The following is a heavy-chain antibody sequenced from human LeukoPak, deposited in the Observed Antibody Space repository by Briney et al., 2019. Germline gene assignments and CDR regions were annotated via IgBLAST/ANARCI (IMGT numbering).Heavy chain of an antibody. D-gene: IGHD6-13*01. V-gene: IGHV4-34*01. J-gene: IGHJ4*02. Sequence: PSETLSLTCAVYGGSFSGYYWSWIRQPPGKGLEWIGEINHSGSTNYNPSLNSRVTISVDTSKNQFSLKLSSVTAADAAVYFCARGLRYSSSWYHYGGQGTLVTVSA. CDR2: INHSGST. CDR3: ARGLRYSSSWYHY. CDR1: GGSFSGYY.